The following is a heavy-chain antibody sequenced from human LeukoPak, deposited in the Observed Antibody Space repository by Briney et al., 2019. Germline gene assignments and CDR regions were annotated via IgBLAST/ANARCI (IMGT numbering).Heavy chain of an antibody. D-gene: IGHD2-15*01. V-gene: IGHV4-59*01. CDR2: IYYSGST. J-gene: IGHJ4*02. Sequence: SETLSLTCTVSGGSISSYYWSWIRQPPGKGLEWIGYIYYSGSTNYNPSLKSRVTISVDTSKNQFSLKLSSVTAADTAVYYCARGIDAAVAATPPYFDYWGQGTLVTVSS. CDR1: GGSISSYY. CDR3: ARGIDAAVAATPPYFDY.